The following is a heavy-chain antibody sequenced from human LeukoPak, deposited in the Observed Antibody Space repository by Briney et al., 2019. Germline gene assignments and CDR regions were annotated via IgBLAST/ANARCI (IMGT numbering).Heavy chain of an antibody. CDR3: ARDLVGATWPLGNAFDI. V-gene: IGHV1-46*01. D-gene: IGHD1-26*01. CDR2: INPSGGST. CDR1: GYTFTNYY. Sequence: ASVKVSCKAFGYTFTNYYMHWVRQAPGQGLEWMGIINPSGGSTSYAQKFQGRVTMTRDTSTSTVYMELSSLRSEDTAVYYCARDLVGATWPLGNAFDIWGRGTMVTVSS. J-gene: IGHJ3*02.